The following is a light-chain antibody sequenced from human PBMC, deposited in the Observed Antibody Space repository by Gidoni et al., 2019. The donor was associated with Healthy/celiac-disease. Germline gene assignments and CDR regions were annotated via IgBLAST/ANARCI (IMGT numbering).Light chain of an antibody. V-gene: IGLV2-8*01. CDR2: EFS. CDR3: SSYAGSNNFVV. J-gene: IGLJ2*01. Sequence: QSALTQPPSASGSPGQSVAISCTGTSSDVGGYNYVSWYQQHQGKAPNLMIYEFSKRPSGVPDRFSGSKSGNTASLTVSGLQAEDEADYYCSSYAGSNNFVVFGGGTKLTVL. CDR1: SSDVGGYNY.